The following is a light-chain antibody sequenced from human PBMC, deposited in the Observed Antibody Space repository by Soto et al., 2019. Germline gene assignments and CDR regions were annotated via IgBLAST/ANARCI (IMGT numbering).Light chain of an antibody. V-gene: IGLV1-44*01. CDR1: SSNIGSNT. Sequence: QSVLTQPPSASGTPVQRVTIACSGSSSNIGSNTVNWYHQLPGTAPKLLIYSNNQRPSGVPDRFSGSKSGTSASLAIRGLQSEDEADYYCASWDDSLNGPVVFGGGTKLTVL. J-gene: IGLJ2*01. CDR3: ASWDDSLNGPVV. CDR2: SNN.